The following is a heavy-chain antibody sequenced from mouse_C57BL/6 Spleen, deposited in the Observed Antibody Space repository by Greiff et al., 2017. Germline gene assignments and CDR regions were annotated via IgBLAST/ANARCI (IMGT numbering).Heavy chain of an antibody. CDR2: IRSKSSNYAT. D-gene: IGHD1-1*01. CDR3: VREVTTVVATKGYFDV. CDR1: GFTFNTYA. Sequence: EVKVVESGGGLVQPKGSLKLSCAASGFTFNTYAMHWVRQAPGKGLEWVARIRSKSSNYATYYADSVKDRFTISRDDSQSMLYLQMNNLKTEDTAMYYCVREVTTVVATKGYFDVWGTGTTVTVSS. J-gene: IGHJ1*03. V-gene: IGHV10-3*01.